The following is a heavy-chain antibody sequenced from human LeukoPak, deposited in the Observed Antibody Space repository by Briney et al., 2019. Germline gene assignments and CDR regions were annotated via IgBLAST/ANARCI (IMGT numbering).Heavy chain of an antibody. V-gene: IGHV1-46*01. J-gene: IGHJ6*02. D-gene: IGHD5-24*01. CDR3: ARDVRRKRWLQDSRSGMDV. Sequence: GASVKVSCKASGYTFTSYYMHWVRQAPGQGLEWMGIINPSGGSTSYAQKFQGRVTMTRDTSTSTVYMELSSLRSEDTAVYYCARDVRRKRWLQDSRSGMDVWGQGTTVTVSS. CDR2: INPSGGST. CDR1: GYTFTSYY.